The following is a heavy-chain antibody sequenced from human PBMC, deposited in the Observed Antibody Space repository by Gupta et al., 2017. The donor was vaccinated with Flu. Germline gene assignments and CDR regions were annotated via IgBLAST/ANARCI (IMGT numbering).Heavy chain of an antibody. CDR3: ARLTAEYYYDSSGYGPYYFDY. D-gene: IGHD3-22*01. J-gene: IGHJ4*02. CDR1: GGSISSSSYY. V-gene: IGHV4-39*01. CDR2: IYYSGST. Sequence: QLQLQESGPGLVKPSETLSLTCTVSGGSISSSSYYWGWIRQPPGTGLEWIGSIYYSGSTYYNPSLKSRVTISVDTSKNQFSLKLSSVTAADTAVYYCARLTAEYYYDSSGYGPYYFDYWGQGTLVTVSS.